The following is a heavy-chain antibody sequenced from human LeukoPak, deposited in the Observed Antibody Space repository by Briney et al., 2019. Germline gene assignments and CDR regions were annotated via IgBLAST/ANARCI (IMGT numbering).Heavy chain of an antibody. D-gene: IGHD3-16*01. CDR2: ISGSGGST. J-gene: IGHJ4*02. V-gene: IGHV3-23*01. CDR3: AKDREGTMAYDYFDC. Sequence: GGSLRLSCAASGFTFSSYAMSWVRQTPEKGLEWVSTISGSGGSTNYADSVKGRFTISRDNSKNTLNLQMNSLRVEDTAKYYCAKDREGTMAYDYFDCWGQGTLVTVSS. CDR1: GFTFSSYA.